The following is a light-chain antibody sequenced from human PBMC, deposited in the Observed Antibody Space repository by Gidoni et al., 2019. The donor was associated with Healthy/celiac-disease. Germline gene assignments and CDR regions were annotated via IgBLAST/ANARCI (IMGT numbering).Light chain of an antibody. CDR2: KAS. Sequence: DIQMTQSPSTLSASVGDRVTSTCRASQSISSWLAWYQQKAGKAPKLLIYKASSLESGVPTRVGGSGSGTEFTLTISSLQPDDFATYYCQQYNSYPLTFGGGTKVEIK. CDR1: QSISSW. V-gene: IGKV1-5*03. J-gene: IGKJ4*01. CDR3: QQYNSYPLT.